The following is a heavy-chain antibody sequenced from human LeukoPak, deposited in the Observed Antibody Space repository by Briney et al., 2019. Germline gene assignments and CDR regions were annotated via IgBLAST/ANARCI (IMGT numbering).Heavy chain of an antibody. J-gene: IGHJ4*02. D-gene: IGHD6-13*01. CDR3: AMAYSSSWYYFEY. CDR2: IYYSGST. V-gene: IGHV4-59*01. CDR1: GGSIRGYF. Sequence: PSETLSLTCTVSGGSIRGYFWTWIRQPPGKGLEWIGYIYYSGSTNYNPSLKSRVTIAVDTSKNQFSLRLNSVTAADTAVYYCAMAYSSSWYYFEYWGQGTLVTVSS.